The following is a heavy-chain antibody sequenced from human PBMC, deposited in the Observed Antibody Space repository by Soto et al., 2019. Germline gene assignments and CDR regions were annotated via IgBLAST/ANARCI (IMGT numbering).Heavy chain of an antibody. V-gene: IGHV4-34*01. CDR3: ARGGGRDGYNYYYYYGMDV. J-gene: IGHJ6*02. D-gene: IGHD5-12*01. CDR1: GGSFSGYY. CDR2: INHSGST. Sequence: QVQLQQWGAGLLKPSETLSLTCAVYGGSFSGYYWSWIRQPPGKGLEWLGEINHSGSTNYNPSLKSRVTISVDTSKNQFSLKLSSVTDADTAVYYCARGGGRDGYNYYYYYGMDVWGQGTTVTVSS.